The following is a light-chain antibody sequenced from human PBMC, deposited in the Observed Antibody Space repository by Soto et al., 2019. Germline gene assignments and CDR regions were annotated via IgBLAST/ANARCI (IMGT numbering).Light chain of an antibody. J-gene: IGLJ1*01. CDR1: SSNIGKNS. CDR3: AAWADGLNGYV. CDR2: SNN. V-gene: IGLV1-47*02. Sequence: QSGLRESPAASAPPGNRFTIPCSGSSSNIGKNSVYLYQQFPGTAPKLLIYSNNKRPSGVPDRFSASKSGTSASLAISGLRSEDEADYYCAAWADGLNGYVFGTGTKVTVL.